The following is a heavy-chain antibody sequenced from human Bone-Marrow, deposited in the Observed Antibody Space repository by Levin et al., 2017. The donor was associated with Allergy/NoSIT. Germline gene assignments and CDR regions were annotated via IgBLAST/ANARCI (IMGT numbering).Heavy chain of an antibody. D-gene: IGHD4-11*01. CDR1: GFTFSSYG. V-gene: IGHV3-30*18. Sequence: GESLKISCAASGFTFSSYGMHWVRQAPGKGLEWVAVISYDGSNKYYADSVKGRFTISRDNSKNTLYLQMNSLRAEDTAVYYCAKSLTTVTTFYYYGMDVWGQGTTVTVSS. CDR3: AKSLTTVTTFYYYGMDV. J-gene: IGHJ6*02. CDR2: ISYDGSNK.